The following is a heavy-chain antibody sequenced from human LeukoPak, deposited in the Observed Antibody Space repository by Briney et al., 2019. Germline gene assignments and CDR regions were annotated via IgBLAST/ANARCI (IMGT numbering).Heavy chain of an antibody. CDR3: ARASQAFAFDI. CDR2: FYYSGTT. Sequence: SETLSLTCTVSGGSISSHYCSWIRQPAGKGLEWIGYFYYSGTTNYNPSLKSRVTISVDTSKNQFSLKLSSVTAADTAVYYCARASQAFAFDIWGQGTMVTVSS. V-gene: IGHV4-59*11. CDR1: GGSISSHY. J-gene: IGHJ3*02.